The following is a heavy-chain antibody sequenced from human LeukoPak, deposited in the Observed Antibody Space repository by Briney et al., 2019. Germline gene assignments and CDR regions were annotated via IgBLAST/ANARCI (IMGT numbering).Heavy chain of an antibody. CDR3: ARDVGRYSSGWYGFEDY. J-gene: IGHJ4*02. CDR1: GGTFSSYA. Sequence: SVKVSCKASGGTFSSYAISWVRQAPGQGLEWMGRIIPIFGAANYAQKFQGRVTITTDESTSTAYMELSSLRSEDTAVYYCARDVGRYSSGWYGFEDYWGQGTLVTVSS. D-gene: IGHD6-19*01. V-gene: IGHV1-69*05. CDR2: IIPIFGAA.